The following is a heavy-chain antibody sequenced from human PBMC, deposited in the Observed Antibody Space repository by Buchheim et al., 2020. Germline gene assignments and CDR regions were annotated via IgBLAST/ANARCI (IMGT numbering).Heavy chain of an antibody. CDR3: ARKRTYDSSGYYYGDYYYGMDV. Sequence: QVQLVQSGAEVKKPGSSVKVSCKASGGTFSSYAISWVRQAPGQGLEWMGGIIPIFGTANYAQTFQGRVTITADESTSTAYMELSSLRSEDTAVYYCARKRTYDSSGYYYGDYYYGMDVWGQGTT. CDR2: IIPIFGTA. CDR1: GGTFSSYA. J-gene: IGHJ6*02. V-gene: IGHV1-69*01. D-gene: IGHD3-22*01.